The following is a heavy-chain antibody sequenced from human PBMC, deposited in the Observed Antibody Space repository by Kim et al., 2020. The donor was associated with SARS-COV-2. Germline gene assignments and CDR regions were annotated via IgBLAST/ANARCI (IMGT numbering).Heavy chain of an antibody. CDR3: ARDLSRFVDLWGIVGASPLSNGMDV. CDR2: INPSGGSK. Sequence: ASVKVSCKASGYTFTSYYMHWVRQAPGQGLEWMGIINPSGGSKSYAQKLQGRVTMTRDTSTSTVYMELSSLRSEDTAVYYCARDLSRFVDLWGIVGASPLSNGMDVWGQGTTVTVSS. J-gene: IGHJ6*02. CDR1: GYTFTSYY. V-gene: IGHV1-46*01. D-gene: IGHD1-26*01.